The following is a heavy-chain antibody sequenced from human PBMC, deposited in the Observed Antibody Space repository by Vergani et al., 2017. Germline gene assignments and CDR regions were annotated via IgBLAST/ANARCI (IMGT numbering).Heavy chain of an antibody. Sequence: EVQLLESGGGLVQPGGSLRLSCAASGFTFSSYAMSWVRQAPGKGLEWVSAISGSGGSTYYADSVKGRFTISRDNSKTTLYLQMNSLRAEDTAVYYCAKDDFQVEQQLFPGWFDPWGQGTLVTVSS. CDR1: GFTFSSYA. CDR2: ISGSGGST. D-gene: IGHD6-13*01. J-gene: IGHJ5*02. CDR3: AKDDFQVEQQLFPGWFDP. V-gene: IGHV3-23*01.